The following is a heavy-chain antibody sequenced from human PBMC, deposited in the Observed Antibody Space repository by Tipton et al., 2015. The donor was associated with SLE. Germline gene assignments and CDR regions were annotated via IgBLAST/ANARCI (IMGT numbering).Heavy chain of an antibody. V-gene: IGHV3-9*01. J-gene: IGHJ4*02. CDR1: GITFDDYA. Sequence: SLRLSCAASGITFDDYAMHWVRQAPGKGLEWVSGISWNSGNADYAGSVKGRFTISRDNAKNSLHPQMNSLRPEDTALYYCAKDIERHYDTSGSSFDYWGRGTLVAVSS. CDR2: ISWNSGNA. D-gene: IGHD3-22*01. CDR3: AKDIERHYDTSGSSFDY.